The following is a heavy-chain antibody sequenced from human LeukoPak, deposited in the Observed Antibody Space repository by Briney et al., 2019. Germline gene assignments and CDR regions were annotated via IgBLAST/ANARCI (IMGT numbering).Heavy chain of an antibody. CDR3: VRQGDGYCTSTNCLFSFDY. J-gene: IGHJ4*02. CDR2: IYYSGNT. D-gene: IGHD2-2*03. Sequence: PSETLSLTCTVSGGSISSYYWSWIRQPPGKGLEWIASIYYSGNTYYNPSLKSRVTISEDTSKNQFSLKLSSVTAADTAVYYCVRQGDGYCTSTNCLFSFDYWGQGTLVTVSS. V-gene: IGHV4-59*05. CDR1: GGSISSYY.